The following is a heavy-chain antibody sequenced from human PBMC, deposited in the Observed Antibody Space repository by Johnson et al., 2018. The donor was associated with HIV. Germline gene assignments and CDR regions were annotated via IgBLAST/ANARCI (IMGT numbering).Heavy chain of an antibody. CDR3: AKGTSRGWAYAFDV. CDR1: GLTFGDYG. Sequence: VQVVESGGGVVRPGGSLRLSCAASGLTFGDYGMNWVRQAPGKGLEWVSCINCNGGSTGYADSVKGRFTIPKDNAKNSLYLQMNRRRAEDTALYYCAKGTSRGWAYAFDVWGQGTMVTVSS. CDR2: INCNGGST. V-gene: IGHV3-20*04. D-gene: IGHD6-19*01. J-gene: IGHJ3*01.